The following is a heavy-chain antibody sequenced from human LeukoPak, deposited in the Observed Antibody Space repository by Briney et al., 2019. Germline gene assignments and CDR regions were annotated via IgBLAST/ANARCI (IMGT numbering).Heavy chain of an antibody. Sequence: SETLSLTCAVFGESFSGYYWSWIRQPPGKGLEWIGEINHSGSTNYNPSLKSRVTISVDTSKNQFSLKLSSVTAADTAVCYCARVGSDILTGYYRSYLDYWGQGTLVTVSS. CDR3: ARVGSDILTGYYRSYLDY. CDR2: INHSGST. J-gene: IGHJ4*02. V-gene: IGHV4-34*01. CDR1: GESFSGYY. D-gene: IGHD3-9*01.